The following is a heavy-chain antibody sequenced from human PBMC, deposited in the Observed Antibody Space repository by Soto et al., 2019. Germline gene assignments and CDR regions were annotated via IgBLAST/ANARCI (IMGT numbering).Heavy chain of an antibody. CDR2: INPASAST. D-gene: IGHD6-13*01. CDR3: ARDLAAGDH. Sequence: QVQLVQSGAEVKKPGASVKVSCRTSGYTFKHYYIHGVRQAPGQGLEWLGIINPASASTNYAQEFQDRVTLTMDTSTTTVYMELSGLRAEDTAIFYCARDLAAGDHWGQETLVTVSS. CDR1: GYTFKHYY. V-gene: IGHV1-46*02. J-gene: IGHJ4*02.